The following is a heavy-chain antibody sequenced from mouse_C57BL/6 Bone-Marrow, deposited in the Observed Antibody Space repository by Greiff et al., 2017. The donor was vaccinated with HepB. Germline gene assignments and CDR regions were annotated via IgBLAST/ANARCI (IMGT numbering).Heavy chain of an antibody. CDR3: TLIYYDYDGFAY. CDR2: ISSGGDYI. CDR1: GFTFSSYA. V-gene: IGHV5-9-1*02. D-gene: IGHD2-4*01. J-gene: IGHJ3*01. Sequence: EVKLVESGEGLVKPGGSLKLSCAASGFTFSSYAMSWVRQTPEKRLEWVAYISSGGDYIYYADTVKGRFIISRDNARNTLYLQMSSLKSEDTAMYYCTLIYYDYDGFAYWGQGTLVTVSA.